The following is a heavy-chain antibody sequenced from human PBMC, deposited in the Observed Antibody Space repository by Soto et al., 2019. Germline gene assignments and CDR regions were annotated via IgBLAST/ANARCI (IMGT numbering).Heavy chain of an antibody. CDR3: ARDLGDSRSGGNYYYYYMDV. V-gene: IGHV1-2*04. CDR2: INPNSGGT. CDR1: GYTFTGYY. J-gene: IGHJ6*03. Sequence: ASVKVSCKASGYTFTGYYMHWVRQAPGQGLEWMGWINPNSGGTNYAQKFQGWVTMTRDTSISTAYMELSRLRYDDTAVYYCARDLGDSRSGGNYYYYYMDVWGKGTTVTVSS. D-gene: IGHD4-17*01.